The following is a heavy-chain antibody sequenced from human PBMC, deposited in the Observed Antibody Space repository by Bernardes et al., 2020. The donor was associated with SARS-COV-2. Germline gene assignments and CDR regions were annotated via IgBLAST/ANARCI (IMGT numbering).Heavy chain of an antibody. D-gene: IGHD3-10*01. J-gene: IGHJ6*02. CDR1: GFTFSSYA. Sequence: GGSLRLSCAASGFTFSSYAMSWVRQAPGKGLEWVSTISGSGGSTYYADSVKGRFTISRDNSKNTLYLQLNSLRAEYTAVYYCAKDFSLIYYYYGMDVWGQGTTVTVSS. CDR2: ISGSGGST. V-gene: IGHV3-23*01. CDR3: AKDFSLIYYYYGMDV.